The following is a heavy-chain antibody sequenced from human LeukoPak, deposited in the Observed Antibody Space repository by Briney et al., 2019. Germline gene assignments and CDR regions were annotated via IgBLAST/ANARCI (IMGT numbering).Heavy chain of an antibody. V-gene: IGHV1-18*01. J-gene: IGHJ4*02. CDR3: ARSGGPLIRITFGGEGDY. CDR1: GYTFTSYG. CDR2: ISGYNGHT. Sequence: ASVKVSCKASGYTFTSYGISWVRQAPGQGLEWVGWISGYNGHTNYAQKFQDRVTMTTDTSTSTASLDLRSLRSDDTAVYYCARSGGPLIRITFGGEGDYWGQGTLVTVSS. D-gene: IGHD3-16*01.